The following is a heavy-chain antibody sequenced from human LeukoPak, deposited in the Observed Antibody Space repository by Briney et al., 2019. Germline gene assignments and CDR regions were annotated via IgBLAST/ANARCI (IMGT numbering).Heavy chain of an antibody. CDR1: GGTFSSYA. CDR2: IIPILGIA. V-gene: IGHV1-69*04. D-gene: IGHD4-11*01. J-gene: IGHJ3*02. Sequence: ASVKVSCKASGGTFSSYAISWVRQAPGQGLEWMGRIIPILGIANYAQKFQGRVTITADKSTSTAYMELSSLRSEDTAVYYCARDGGTTSNPSHDTFAIWGQGTMVAVSS. CDR3: ARDGGTTSNPSHDTFAI.